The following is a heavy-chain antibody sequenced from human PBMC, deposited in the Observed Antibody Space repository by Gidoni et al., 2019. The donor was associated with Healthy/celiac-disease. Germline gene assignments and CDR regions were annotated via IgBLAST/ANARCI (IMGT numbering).Heavy chain of an antibody. J-gene: IGHJ4*02. CDR1: GFSLSTSGVG. CDR2: IYWDDDK. D-gene: IGHD6-13*01. CDR3: AHSRRIAAAAHFDY. Sequence: QITLKESGPTRVKPTQTLTLTCTFSGFSLSTSGVGVGWIRQPPGKALEWLAHIYWDDDKRYSPSLKSRLTITKDTSKNQVVLTMTNMDPVDTATYYCAHSRRIAAAAHFDYWGQGTLVTVSS. V-gene: IGHV2-5*02.